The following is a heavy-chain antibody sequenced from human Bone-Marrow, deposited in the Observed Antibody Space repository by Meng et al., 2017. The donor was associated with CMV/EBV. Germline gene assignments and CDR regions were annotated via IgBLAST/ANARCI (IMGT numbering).Heavy chain of an antibody. J-gene: IGHJ6*02. D-gene: IGHD6-13*01. Sequence: SLKISCAASGFTFDDYAMHWVRQAPGKGLEWVSGISWNSGSIGYADSVKGRFTISRDNSKNTLYLQMNSLRAEDTAVYYCAKEDSSSWRYYYYGMDVWGQGTTVTVSS. CDR2: ISWNSGSI. V-gene: IGHV3-9*01. CDR1: GFTFDDYA. CDR3: AKEDSSSWRYYYYGMDV.